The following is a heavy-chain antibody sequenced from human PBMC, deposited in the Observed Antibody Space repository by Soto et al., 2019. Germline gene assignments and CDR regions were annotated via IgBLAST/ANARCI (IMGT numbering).Heavy chain of an antibody. CDR3: ARVRGYCSGGSCYPTYWFDP. D-gene: IGHD2-15*01. Sequence: GGSLRLSCAASGFTFSSYWMHWVRQAPGKGLVWVSRINSDGSSTSYADSVKGRFTISRDNAKNTLYLQMNSLRAEDTAVYYCARVRGYCSGGSCYPTYWFDPWGQGTLVTVSS. CDR2: INSDGSST. CDR1: GFTFSSYW. J-gene: IGHJ5*02. V-gene: IGHV3-74*01.